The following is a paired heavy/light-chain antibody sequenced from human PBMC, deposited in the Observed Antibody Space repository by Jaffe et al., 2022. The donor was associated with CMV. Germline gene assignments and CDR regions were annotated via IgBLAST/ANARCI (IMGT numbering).Light chain of an antibody. CDR2: GAS. J-gene: IGKJ3*01. CDR3: QQFGSSPRGT. CDR1: QSLSSFY. V-gene: IGKV3-20*01. Sequence: EIVLTQSPGTLSLSPGERATLSCRASQSLSSFYIAWYQQKPGQAPRLLIYGASSRAIGIPDRFSGSGSGTDFTLTISRLEPEDFAVYYCQQFGSSPRGTFGPGTKVDIK.
Heavy chain of an antibody. Sequence: EVQLVESGGVLVQPGESLRLSCAASGFTFSDYAMSWVRQAPGKGLEWVSVISGRGDSTNYADSVKGRFTISRDNSKNTLFLQMSSLRAEDTAVYYCAKSAGDFFIHYYYYYMDVWGRGTTVTVSS. V-gene: IGHV3-23*04. J-gene: IGHJ6*03. CDR3: AKSAGDFFIHYYYYYMDV. CDR2: ISGRGDST. D-gene: IGHD4-17*01. CDR1: GFTFSDYA.